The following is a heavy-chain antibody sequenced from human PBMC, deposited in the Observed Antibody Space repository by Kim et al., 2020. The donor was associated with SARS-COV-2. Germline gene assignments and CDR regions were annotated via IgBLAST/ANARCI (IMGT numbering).Heavy chain of an antibody. D-gene: IGHD5-12*01. Sequence: YAEYGKSRFTSSRDNAENTLYLQMNSLRAEDTAVYYCVKGCGKEWLGVDYWGQGTLVTVAS. J-gene: IGHJ4*02. V-gene: IGHV3-74*01. CDR3: VKGCGKEWLGVDY.